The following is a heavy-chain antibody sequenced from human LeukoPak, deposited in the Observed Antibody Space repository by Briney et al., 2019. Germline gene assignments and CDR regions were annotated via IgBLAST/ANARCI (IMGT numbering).Heavy chain of an antibody. Sequence: GGSLRLSCAASGFTFSSYGMHWVRQAPGKGLEWVAFIRYYGSNKYYADSVKGRFTISRDNSKNTLYLQMNSLRAEDTAVYYCAKEREHCSSTSCLYYFDYWGQSTLVTVSS. CDR1: GFTFSSYG. V-gene: IGHV3-30*02. D-gene: IGHD2-2*01. CDR2: IRYYGSNK. J-gene: IGHJ4*02. CDR3: AKEREHCSSTSCLYYFDY.